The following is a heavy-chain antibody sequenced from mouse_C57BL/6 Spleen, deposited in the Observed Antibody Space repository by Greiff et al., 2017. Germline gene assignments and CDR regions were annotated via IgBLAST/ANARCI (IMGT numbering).Heavy chain of an antibody. CDR3: ARKHYYAIDY. V-gene: IGHV1-42*01. J-gene: IGHJ4*01. CDR2: INPSTGGT. Sequence: EVQLQQSGPELVKPGASVKISCKASGYSFTGYCMNWVKQSPEKSLEWIGEINPSTGGTTYNQKFKAKATLTVDKSSSTAYMQLKSLTSEDSAVDYCARKHYYAIDYWGQGTSLTVSS. CDR1: GYSFTGYC.